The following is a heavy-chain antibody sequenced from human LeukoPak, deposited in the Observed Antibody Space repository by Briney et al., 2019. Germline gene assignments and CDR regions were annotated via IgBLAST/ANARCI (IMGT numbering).Heavy chain of an antibody. CDR2: MYIDGST. CDR1: RFSVSSNY. D-gene: IGHD5-12*01. Sequence: GGSLRLSCAASRFSVSSNYMCWVRQAPGKGLEWVSVMYIDGSTYYADSVKGRFTISRDISKNTLYLQMSSLRGEDTAVYYCARDREGGYAYWGQRTLVTVSS. J-gene: IGHJ4*02. CDR3: ARDREGGYAY. V-gene: IGHV3-53*01.